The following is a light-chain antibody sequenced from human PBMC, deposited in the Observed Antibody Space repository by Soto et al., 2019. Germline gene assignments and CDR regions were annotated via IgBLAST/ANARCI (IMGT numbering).Light chain of an antibody. V-gene: IGLV2-14*01. CDR2: DVT. Sequence: QSVVTQPASVSGSPGQSITISCTGTSSDVGAYKYVSWYQQHPGKAPKLMIYDVTNRPSGVSNRFSGSKSGNTASLTISGLQAEDEADYYCNSYTNNIVVFGGGTKVTVL. CDR1: SSDVGAYKY. J-gene: IGLJ2*01. CDR3: NSYTNNIVV.